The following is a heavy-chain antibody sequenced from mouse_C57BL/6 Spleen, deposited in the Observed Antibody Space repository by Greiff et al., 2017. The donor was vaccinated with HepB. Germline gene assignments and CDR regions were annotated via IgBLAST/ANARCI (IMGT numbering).Heavy chain of an antibody. J-gene: IGHJ1*03. CDR3: AREEMVGRYFDV. V-gene: IGHV1-82*01. CDR2: IYPGDGDT. Sequence: QVQLQQSGPELVKPGASVKISCKASGYAFSSSWMNWVKQRPGRGLEWIGRIYPGDGDTNYNGKFKGKATLTADKSSSTAYMQLSSLTSEDSAVYFCAREEMVGRYFDVWGTGTTVTVSS. D-gene: IGHD1-1*02. CDR1: GYAFSSSW.